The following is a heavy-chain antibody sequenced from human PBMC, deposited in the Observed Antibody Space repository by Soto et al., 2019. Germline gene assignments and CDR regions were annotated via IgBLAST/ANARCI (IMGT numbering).Heavy chain of an antibody. CDR3: ARDAPYSSGWCGEFDY. J-gene: IGHJ4*02. V-gene: IGHV1-18*01. CDR2: ISAYNGNT. CDR1: GYTFTSYG. Sequence: ASVKVSCKASGYTFTSYGISWVRQAPGQGLEWMGWISAYNGNTNYAQKLQGRVTMTTDTSTSTAYMELRSLRSDDTAVYYCARDAPYSSGWCGEFDYWGQGTLVTVSS. D-gene: IGHD6-13*01.